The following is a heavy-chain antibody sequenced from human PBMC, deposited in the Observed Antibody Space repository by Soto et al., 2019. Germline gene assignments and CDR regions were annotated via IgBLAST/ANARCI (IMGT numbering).Heavy chain of an antibody. CDR2: IVVGSGNT. CDR3: AAADRLRFLYYYYGMDV. J-gene: IGHJ6*02. Sequence: ASVKVSCKASGFTFTSSAVQWVRQARGQRLEWIGWIVVGSGNTNYAQKFQERVTITRDMSTSTAYMELGSLRSEDTAVYYCAAADRLRFLYYYYGMDVWGQGTTVTVSS. V-gene: IGHV1-58*01. D-gene: IGHD3-3*01. CDR1: GFTFTSSA.